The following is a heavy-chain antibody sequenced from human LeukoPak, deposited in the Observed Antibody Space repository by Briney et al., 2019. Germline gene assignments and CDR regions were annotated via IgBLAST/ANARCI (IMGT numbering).Heavy chain of an antibody. D-gene: IGHD3-22*01. CDR1: GGSISSYY. V-gene: IGHV4-59*01. CDR3: ASTYYYDSSGYYPFDY. Sequence: SETLSLTCTVSGGSISSYYWSWIRQPPGKGLEWIGYIYYSGSTNYNPSLKSRVTILVDTSKNQFSLKLSSVTAADTAVYYCASTYYYDSSGYYPFDYWGQGTLVTVSS. CDR2: IYYSGST. J-gene: IGHJ4*02.